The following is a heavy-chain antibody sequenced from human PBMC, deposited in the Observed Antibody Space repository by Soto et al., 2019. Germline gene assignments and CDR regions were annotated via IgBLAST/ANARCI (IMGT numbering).Heavy chain of an antibody. J-gene: IGHJ5*01. V-gene: IGHV2-5*02. D-gene: IGHD2-15*01. CDR3: AHRVTYSVSYDVGWFYS. CDR2: IYWDNDR. CDR1: GFSLNNGGVG. Sequence: QITLKESGPTLVEPTETLTLTCSFSGFSLNNGGVGVGWFRQAPGKALECLGIIYWDNDRRYNPSLKTRLTITKDASRNQVTLTMTYMEPEDTGTYYCAHRVTYSVSYDVGWFYSWGQGTPVTVS.